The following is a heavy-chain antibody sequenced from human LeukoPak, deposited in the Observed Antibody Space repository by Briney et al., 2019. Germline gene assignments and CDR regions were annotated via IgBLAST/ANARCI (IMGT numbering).Heavy chain of an antibody. Sequence: MASETLSLTCTVSGGSISSSSYYWGWIRQPPGKGLEWIGSIYYSGSTYYNPSLKSRVTISVDTSKNQFSLKLSSVTAADTAVYYCARHLGVVGAWGQGTLVTVSS. V-gene: IGHV4-39*01. CDR3: ARHLGVVGA. D-gene: IGHD3-16*01. CDR2: IYYSGST. J-gene: IGHJ5*02. CDR1: GGSISSSSYY.